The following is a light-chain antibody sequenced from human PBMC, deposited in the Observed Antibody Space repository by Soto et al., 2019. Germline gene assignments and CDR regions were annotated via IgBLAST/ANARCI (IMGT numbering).Light chain of an antibody. CDR3: QQYNSYPWT. J-gene: IGKJ1*01. CDR2: KAS. Sequence: DIQMTQSPSTLSASVGDRVTITCRASQSISSWLAWYQQKPGKVPKPLIYKASSLESGVPSRFSGSGSGTEFTLTISSLQPDDFATYYCQQYNSYPWTFGQGTKVEIK. CDR1: QSISSW. V-gene: IGKV1-5*03.